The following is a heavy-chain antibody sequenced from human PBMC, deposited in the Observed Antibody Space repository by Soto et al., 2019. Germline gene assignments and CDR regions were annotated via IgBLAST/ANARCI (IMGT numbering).Heavy chain of an antibody. D-gene: IGHD3-10*01. V-gene: IGHV5-51*01. CDR2: IYPGDSDI. J-gene: IGHJ6*02. CDR1: GYSFTTYW. Sequence: PGESLKISCKGSGYSFTTYWIGWVRQMPGKGLEWMGVIYPGDSDIRLSPSFQGQVTISADMSLSTAYLQWSSLRVSDTAMYYCARHQRWFGELFYYYGMDVWGQGTTVTVSS. CDR3: ARHQRWFGELFYYYGMDV.